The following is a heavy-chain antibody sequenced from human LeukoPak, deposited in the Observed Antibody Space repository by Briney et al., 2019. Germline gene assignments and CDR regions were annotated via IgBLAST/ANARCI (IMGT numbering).Heavy chain of an antibody. CDR3: ARIVGTAARLLFDY. V-gene: IGHV4-39*07. Sequence: PSQTLSLTCTVSGGSISSGGYYWGWLRQPPGKGLEWIGSIHYSGNTFFNPSLKSRVTISVDTSKNQFSLKVRSVTAADTAVYYCARIVGTAARLLFDYWGQGTLVTVSS. CDR1: GGSISSGGYY. CDR2: IHYSGNT. J-gene: IGHJ4*02. D-gene: IGHD6-6*01.